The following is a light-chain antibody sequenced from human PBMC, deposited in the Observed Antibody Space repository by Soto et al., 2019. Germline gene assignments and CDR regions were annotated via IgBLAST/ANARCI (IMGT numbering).Light chain of an antibody. CDR3: QQDHTSPVT. Sequence: EIVLTQSPGTPSLSPGESATLSCRASQRVSSGYLAWYQQKPGQTPRLLIYGASGRATGIPDRFSGSGSGTDFTLTISRLEPEDFAVYYCQQDHTSPVTFGQGTKVDIK. CDR1: QRVSSGY. J-gene: IGKJ1*01. CDR2: GAS. V-gene: IGKV3-20*01.